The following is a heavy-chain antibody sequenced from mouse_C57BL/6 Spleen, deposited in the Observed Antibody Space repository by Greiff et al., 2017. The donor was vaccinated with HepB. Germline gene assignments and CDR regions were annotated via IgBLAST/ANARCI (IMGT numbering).Heavy chain of an antibody. D-gene: IGHD2-5*01. V-gene: IGHV1-80*01. CDR2: IYPGDGDT. J-gene: IGHJ3*01. CDR3: ARLPYDSNQTPFAY. CDR1: GYAFSSYW. Sequence: VQLQQSGAELVKPGASVKISCKASGYAFSSYWMNWVKQRPGKGLEWIGQIYPGDGDTNYNGKFKGKATLTADKSSSTAYMQLSSLTSEDSAVYFCARLPYDSNQTPFAYWGQGTLVTVSA.